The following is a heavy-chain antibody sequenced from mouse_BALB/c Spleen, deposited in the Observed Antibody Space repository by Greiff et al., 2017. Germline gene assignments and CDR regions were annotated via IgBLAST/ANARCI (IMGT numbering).Heavy chain of an antibody. CDR3: ARETTATGYFDV. J-gene: IGHJ1*01. CDR2: ISSGGSYT. D-gene: IGHD1-2*01. V-gene: IGHV5-9-4*01. Sequence: EVQVVESGGGLVKPGGSLKLSCAASGFTFSSYAMSWVRQSPEKRLEWVAEISSGGSYTYYPDTVTGRFTISRDNAKNTLYLEMSSLRSEDTAMYYCARETTATGYFDVWGAGTTVTVSS. CDR1: GFTFSSYA.